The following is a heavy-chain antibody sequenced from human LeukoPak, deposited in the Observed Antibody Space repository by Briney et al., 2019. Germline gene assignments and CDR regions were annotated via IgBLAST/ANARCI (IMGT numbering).Heavy chain of an antibody. V-gene: IGHV1-8*01. Sequence: ASVKVSCKASGYTFTVADINWVRQATGQGLEWMGWMKPNSGDTGYAQKFQGRVTMTRNTSISTAYMELSSLRSEDTAVYYCPRGLPESSSCDYWGQGTLVTVSS. CDR3: PRGLPESSSCDY. D-gene: IGHD6-13*01. J-gene: IGHJ4*02. CDR1: GYTFTVAD. CDR2: MKPNSGDT.